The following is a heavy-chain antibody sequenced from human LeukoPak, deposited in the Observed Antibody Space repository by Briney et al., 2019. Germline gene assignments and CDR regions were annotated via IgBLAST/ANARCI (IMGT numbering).Heavy chain of an antibody. CDR2: ISAYNGNT. J-gene: IGHJ6*03. D-gene: IGHD3-10*01. Sequence: GASVKVSCKASGYTFTSYGISWVRQAPGQGLEWMGWISAYNGNTNYAQKLQGRVTMTTDTSTSTAYMELRSLRSEDTAVYYCAREQVIWGGGVISYYYMDVWGKGTTVTVSS. V-gene: IGHV1-18*01. CDR1: GYTFTSYG. CDR3: AREQVIWGGGVISYYYMDV.